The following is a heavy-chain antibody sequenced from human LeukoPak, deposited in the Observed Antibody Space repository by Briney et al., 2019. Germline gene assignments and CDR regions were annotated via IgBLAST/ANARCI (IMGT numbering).Heavy chain of an antibody. CDR2: ISSTDAGT. V-gene: IGHV3-23*01. Sequence: PGGSLRLSCAASGFSLSSYAMSWVRQPPGKGREWVSAISSTDAGTYHADSVRGRFTISRDSSKNTLYLQMNSLRAEDAAVYYCAKAPVTSCRGAYCYPFDYWGQGTRVTVSS. CDR3: AKAPVTSCRGAYCYPFDY. J-gene: IGHJ4*02. CDR1: GFSLSSYA. D-gene: IGHD2-21*01.